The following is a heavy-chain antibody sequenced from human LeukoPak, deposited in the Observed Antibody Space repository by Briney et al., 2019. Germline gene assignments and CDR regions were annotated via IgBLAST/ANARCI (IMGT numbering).Heavy chain of an antibody. D-gene: IGHD1-1*01. CDR2: TYYRSKWYN. V-gene: IGHV6-1*01. CDR1: GDSVSSNTAS. CDR3: ARNLEEDRYYYYMDV. Sequence: SQTLSLTCAISGDSVSSNTASWNWIRQSPSRGLEWLGRTYYRSKWYNDYAVSVKSRIIINADTSNNQFSLQLNSVTPEDTAVYYCARNLEEDRYYYYMDVWGKGTTVTVSS. J-gene: IGHJ6*03.